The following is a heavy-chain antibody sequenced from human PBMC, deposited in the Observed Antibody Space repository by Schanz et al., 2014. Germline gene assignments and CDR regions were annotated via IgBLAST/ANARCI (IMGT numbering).Heavy chain of an antibody. CDR2: IENNANGATT. V-gene: IGHV3-15*04. CDR1: GFTFSEVY. J-gene: IGHJ3*02. Sequence: EVRLVESGGGLVEPGGSLRLSCSGSGFTFSEVYMSWVRQAPGKGLEWVGRIENNANGATTDYAAPVKGRFTVARDDSRNTLYLQMNTLRTDATALYYCTTFNNRDALYIWGQGTMVSVSS. CDR3: TTFNNRDALYI. D-gene: IGHD1-20*01.